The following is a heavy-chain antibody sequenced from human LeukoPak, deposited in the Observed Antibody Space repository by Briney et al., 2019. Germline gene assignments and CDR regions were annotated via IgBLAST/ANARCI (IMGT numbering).Heavy chain of an antibody. CDR3: ARGFDYYDSSGYLSNWYFDL. D-gene: IGHD3-22*01. J-gene: IGHJ2*01. V-gene: IGHV4-38-2*02. Sequence: SETLSLTCTVSGYSISIAFYWGWIRQPPGKGLEWIGSISHSGSTYHNPSLKSRVTISVDTSKNQFSLKLSSVTAADTAVYYCARGFDYYDSSGYLSNWYFDLWGRGTLVTVSS. CDR1: GYSISIAFY. CDR2: ISHSGST.